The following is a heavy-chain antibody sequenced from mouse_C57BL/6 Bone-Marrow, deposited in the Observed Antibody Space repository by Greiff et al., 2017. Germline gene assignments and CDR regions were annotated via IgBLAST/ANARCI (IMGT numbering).Heavy chain of an antibody. CDR1: GFNIKDDY. V-gene: IGHV14-4*01. CDR3: TTRGYYGRSSLYWYFDV. CDR2: IDPENGDT. J-gene: IGHJ1*03. Sequence: VQLQQSGAELVRPGASVKLSCTASGFNIKDDYMHWVKQRPEQGLEWIGWIDPENGDTEYASKFQGKATITADTSSNTAYLQLSSLTSEDTAVYYCTTRGYYGRSSLYWYFDVWGTGTTVTVSS. D-gene: IGHD1-1*01.